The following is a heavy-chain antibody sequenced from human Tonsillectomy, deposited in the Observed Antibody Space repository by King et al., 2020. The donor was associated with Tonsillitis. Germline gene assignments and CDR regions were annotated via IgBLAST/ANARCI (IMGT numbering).Heavy chain of an antibody. J-gene: IGHJ4*02. CDR2: ISYDGSHK. CDR3: ARERSDSIGYYWWIDY. D-gene: IGHD3-22*01. Sequence: VQLVESGGGVVQPGRSLRLSCAASGFTFSSYAMHWVRQAPGKGLEWVAVISYDGSHKFYTDSVKGRFTISRDNSKNMLYLQVNSMRAEDTAVFYCARERSDSIGYYWWIDYWGKGTLVTVSS. CDR1: GFTFSSYA. V-gene: IGHV3-30*14.